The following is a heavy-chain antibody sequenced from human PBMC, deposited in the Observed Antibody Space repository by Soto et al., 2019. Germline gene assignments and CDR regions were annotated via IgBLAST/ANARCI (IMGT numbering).Heavy chain of an antibody. CDR2: INTGNGDT. D-gene: IGHD2-21*01. Sequence: GASVKVSCKPSGYTFTSYLIYWVRQAPGQRLEWMGWINTGNGDTKYSQKFQGRVTITRDTSASTAYMELSSLTYEDTAVYYCAIGNCGYVCYHDYWCQGKLVTVS. CDR1: GYTFTSYL. J-gene: IGHJ4*02. CDR3: AIGNCGYVCYHDY. V-gene: IGHV1-3*04.